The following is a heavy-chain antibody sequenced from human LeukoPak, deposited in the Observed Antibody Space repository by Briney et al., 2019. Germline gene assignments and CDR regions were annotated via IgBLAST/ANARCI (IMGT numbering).Heavy chain of an antibody. Sequence: GGSLRLSCAVSGFIFNTYGMRWVRQAPGKGLEWVAAIWYDGSNIYYADSLKGRFTISRDNSRNTLYLQVNNLRAEDTAVYYCASLLDAFDIWGQGTMVTVSS. J-gene: IGHJ3*02. CDR1: GFIFNTYG. CDR3: ASLLDAFDI. CDR2: IWYDGSNI. V-gene: IGHV3-33*08. D-gene: IGHD3-10*01.